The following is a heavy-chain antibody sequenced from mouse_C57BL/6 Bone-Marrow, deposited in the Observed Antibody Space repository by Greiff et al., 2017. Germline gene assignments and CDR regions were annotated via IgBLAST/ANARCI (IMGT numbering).Heavy chain of an antibody. CDR1: GFTFSSYG. V-gene: IGHV5-6*01. Sequence: EVQLVESGGDLVKPGGSLKLSCAASGFTFSSYGMSWVRQTPDKRLEWVATISSGGSYTYYPDSVKGRFTISRDNAKNTLYLQMSSLKSEDTAMYYCARLRYGNLFAYWGQGTLVTVSA. CDR2: ISSGGSYT. CDR3: ARLRYGNLFAY. J-gene: IGHJ3*01. D-gene: IGHD2-1*01.